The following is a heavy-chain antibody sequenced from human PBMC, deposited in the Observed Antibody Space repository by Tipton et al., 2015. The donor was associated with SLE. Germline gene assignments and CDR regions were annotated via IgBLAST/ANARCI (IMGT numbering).Heavy chain of an antibody. Sequence: SLRLSCAASGFTFSSYAMNWVRQAPGKGLEWVSSISSSSSYIYYADSVKGRFTISRDNAKNSLYLQMNSLRAEDTAVYYCARVDGYDYVWGSYRQFYYWGLGTLVTVSS. V-gene: IGHV3-21*04. D-gene: IGHD3-16*02. CDR3: ARVDGYDYVWGSYRQFYY. CDR2: ISSSSSYI. J-gene: IGHJ4*02. CDR1: GFTFSSYA.